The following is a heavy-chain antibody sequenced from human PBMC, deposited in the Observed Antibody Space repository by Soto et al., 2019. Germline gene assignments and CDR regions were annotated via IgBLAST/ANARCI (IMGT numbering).Heavy chain of an antibody. CDR2: ISYDGSNK. CDR3: ARGLAAAGTWAFDY. J-gene: IGHJ4*02. CDR1: GFTFSSYA. D-gene: IGHD6-13*01. Sequence: PGGSLRLSCAASGFTFSSYAMHWVRQAPGKGLEWVAVISYDGSNKYYADSVKGRFTISRDNSKNTLYLQMNSLRAEDTAVYYCARGLAAAGTWAFDYWGQGTLVTVSS. V-gene: IGHV3-30-3*01.